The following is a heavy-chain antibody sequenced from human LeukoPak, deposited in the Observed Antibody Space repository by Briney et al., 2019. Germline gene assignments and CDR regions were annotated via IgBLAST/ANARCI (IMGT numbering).Heavy chain of an antibody. CDR3: ARDILTKQAYSGYDN. CDR2: ISSSSNTI. Sequence: PGGSLRLSCAASGFTFSTYSMNWVRQAPGKGLEWASYISSSSNTIYYAGSVKGRFTISRDNAKNSLYLQRNSLRDEDTAVYYCARDILTKQAYSGYDNWGQGTLVTVSS. D-gene: IGHD5-12*01. V-gene: IGHV3-48*02. CDR1: GFTFSTYS. J-gene: IGHJ4*02.